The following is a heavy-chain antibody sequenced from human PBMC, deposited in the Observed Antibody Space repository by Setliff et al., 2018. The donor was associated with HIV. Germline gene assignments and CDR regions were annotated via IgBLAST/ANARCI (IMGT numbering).Heavy chain of an antibody. CDR3: ARSGAGYSTGPLYYYMDV. CDR2: INPNNGDT. Sequence: ASVKVSCKASRYTFTDYYMHWVRQAPGQGLEWMGWINPNNGDTKYAQHFQDRVSMTRDTSISTVYMELSRLGSDDTAVYYCARSGAGYSTGPLYYYMDVWG. D-gene: IGHD5-18*01. V-gene: IGHV1-2*02. J-gene: IGHJ6*03. CDR1: RYTFTDYY.